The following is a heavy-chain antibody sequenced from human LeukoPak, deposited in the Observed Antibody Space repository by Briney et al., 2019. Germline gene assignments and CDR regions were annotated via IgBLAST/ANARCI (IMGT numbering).Heavy chain of an antibody. CDR3: ARGLTDYFDAFDI. J-gene: IGHJ3*02. CDR1: GGTFSSYA. CDR2: IIPIFGTA. D-gene: IGHD3-10*01. V-gene: IGHV1-69*13. Sequence: GASVKVSCKASGGTFSSYAISWVRQAPGQGLEWMGGIIPIFGTANYAQKFQGRVTITADESTSTAYMELSSLRSEDTAVYYCARGLTDYFDAFDIWRQGTMVTVSS.